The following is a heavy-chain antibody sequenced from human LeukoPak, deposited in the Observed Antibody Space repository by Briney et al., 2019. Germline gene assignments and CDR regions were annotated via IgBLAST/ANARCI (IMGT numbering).Heavy chain of an antibody. CDR1: GGSMRSGSYY. CDR2: AYYAGAT. Sequence: PSETLSLTCTVSGGSMRSGSYYWGWIRQTPGKGLEWIGSAYYAGATFYNPSLKSRVTISVDSSNNQFSLKMTSVTAADTALYFCARTYSGYDSADALDIWGQGTIVTVSS. CDR3: ARTYSGYDSADALDI. V-gene: IGHV4-39*01. J-gene: IGHJ3*02. D-gene: IGHD5-12*01.